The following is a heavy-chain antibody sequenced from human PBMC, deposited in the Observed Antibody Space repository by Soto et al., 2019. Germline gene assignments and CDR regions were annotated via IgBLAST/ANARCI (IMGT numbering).Heavy chain of an antibody. CDR2: MNPYSGNT. CDR1: GYTFSDYD. V-gene: IGHV1-8*01. CDR3: ARGRFRRTWFDP. Sequence: QVQLVQSGAEVKKPGDSVKVSCKASGYTFSDYDINWVRQAAGQGLEWMGWMNPYSGNTGYAQKFQGSVIMTTDTSITTAYLELSSLTFEDTAIYYCARGRFRRTWFDPWGQGTLVTVSS. D-gene: IGHD3-16*01. J-gene: IGHJ5*02.